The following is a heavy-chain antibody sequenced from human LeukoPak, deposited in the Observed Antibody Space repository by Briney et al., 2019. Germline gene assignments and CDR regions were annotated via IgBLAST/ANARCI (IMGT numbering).Heavy chain of an antibody. CDR1: GYTFTDYY. D-gene: IGHD3-16*01. V-gene: IGHV1-2*02. Sequence: ASVKVSCKASGYTFTDYYMHWVRQAPGQGLEWMGWINPDSGGTNYPQKFQGRVTMTRDTSTSTAYMDLSSLRSDDAAVYYCASGAIGGGAFDIWGQGTMVTVSS. CDR3: ASGAIGGGAFDI. CDR2: INPDSGGT. J-gene: IGHJ3*02.